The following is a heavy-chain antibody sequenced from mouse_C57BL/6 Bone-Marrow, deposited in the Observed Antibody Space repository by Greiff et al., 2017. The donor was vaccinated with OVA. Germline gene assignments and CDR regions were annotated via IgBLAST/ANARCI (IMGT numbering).Heavy chain of an antibody. V-gene: IGHV5-9-1*02. CDR2: ISSGGDYI. D-gene: IGHD2-3*01. J-gene: IGHJ3*01. CDR1: GFTFSSYA. CDR3: TRGRDDGYYEFAY. Sequence: EVKLMESGAGLVKPGGSLKLSCAASGFTFSSYAMSWVRQTPEKRLEWVAYISSGGDYIYYADTVKGRFTISRDNARNTLYLQMSSLKSEDTAMYYCTRGRDDGYYEFAYWGQGTLVTVSA.